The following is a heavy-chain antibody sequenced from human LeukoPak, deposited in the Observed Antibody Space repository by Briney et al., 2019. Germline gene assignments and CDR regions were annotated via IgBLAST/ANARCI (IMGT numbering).Heavy chain of an antibody. CDR3: AREYLAAGTDYYYYGMDV. CDR2: ISYDGSKK. Sequence: GGSLRLSCAASGFTFSSYGIHWVRQAPGKGLEWVAVISYDGSKKDYGDSVKGRFSISRDDSKNTVYLQMNSPRAEDTAVYYCAREYLAAGTDYYYYGMDVWGQGTTVTVSS. J-gene: IGHJ6*02. D-gene: IGHD6-13*01. V-gene: IGHV3-30*03. CDR1: GFTFSSYG.